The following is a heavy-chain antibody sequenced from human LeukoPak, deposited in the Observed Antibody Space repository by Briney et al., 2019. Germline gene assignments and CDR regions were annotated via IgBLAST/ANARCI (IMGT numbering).Heavy chain of an antibody. CDR1: GFTFSSYA. J-gene: IGHJ5*02. Sequence: PGRSLRLSCAASGFTFSSYAMHWVRQVPGKGLEWVAVISYDGSNKYYADSVKGRFTISRDNSKNTLYLQMNSLRAEDTAVYYCARDNAVGLWFGELFRSGWFDPWGQGTLVTVSS. D-gene: IGHD3-10*01. CDR2: ISYDGSNK. CDR3: ARDNAVGLWFGELFRSGWFDP. V-gene: IGHV3-30*04.